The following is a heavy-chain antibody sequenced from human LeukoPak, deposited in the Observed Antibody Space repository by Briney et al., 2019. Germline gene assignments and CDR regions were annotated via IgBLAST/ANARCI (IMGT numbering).Heavy chain of an antibody. Sequence: GGSLRLSCAASGFTFSNYYMNWVRQAPGKGLEWVSFISSSRTHIYYADSVKGRFTLSRDNAKNSLYLQMNSLRAEDTAVYYCARGIYSDYDISPFDPWGQGTLVTVSS. CDR3: ARGIYSDYDISPFDP. V-gene: IGHV3-21*01. J-gene: IGHJ5*02. D-gene: IGHD4-11*01. CDR1: GFTFSNYY. CDR2: ISSSRTHI.